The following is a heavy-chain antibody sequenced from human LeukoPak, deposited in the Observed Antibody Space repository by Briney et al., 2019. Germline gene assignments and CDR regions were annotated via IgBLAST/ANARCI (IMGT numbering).Heavy chain of an antibody. CDR1: GGSISSGGYS. D-gene: IGHD6-13*01. CDR3: PRAHPEKSSWVCFPP. CDR2: IYHSGST. J-gene: IGHJ5*02. V-gene: IGHV4-30-2*01. Sequence: SQTLSLTCAVSGGSISSGGYSWSWIRQPPGKGLEWIGYIYHSGSTYYNPSLKSRVTISVDRSKNQFSLKLSSVTAADTAVYYWPRAHPEKSSWVCFPPGGQEPLVTVPP.